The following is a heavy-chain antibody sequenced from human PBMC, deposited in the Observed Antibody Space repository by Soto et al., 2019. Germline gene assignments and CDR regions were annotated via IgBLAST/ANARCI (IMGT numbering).Heavy chain of an antibody. D-gene: IGHD2-15*01. CDR1: EYSFANYW. CDR3: ARSYCSGGACYSGKYYYYFAMDI. V-gene: IGHV5-51*01. CDR2: IYPTDSDS. J-gene: IGHJ6*02. Sequence: GESLRISCKGSEYSFANYWIGGGRQTPGKGLEWMGSIYPTDSDSKYSPSFQGQVTISADKSISTAYLQWSSLKASDTAMYYCARSYCSGGACYSGKYYYYFAMDIWGQGTTVTAP.